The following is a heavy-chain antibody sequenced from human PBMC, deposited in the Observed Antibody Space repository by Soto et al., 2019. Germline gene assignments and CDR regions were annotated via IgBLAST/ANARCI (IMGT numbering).Heavy chain of an antibody. D-gene: IGHD3-3*01. V-gene: IGHV3-30-3*01. Sequence: LRLSCAASGFTFSSYAMHWVRQAPGKGLEWVAVISYDGSNKYYADSVKGRFTISRDNSKNTLYLQMNSLRAEDTAVYYCARERAFGDYSYYYYGMDVWGQGTTVTVSS. CDR1: GFTFSSYA. CDR2: ISYDGSNK. J-gene: IGHJ6*02. CDR3: ARERAFGDYSYYYYGMDV.